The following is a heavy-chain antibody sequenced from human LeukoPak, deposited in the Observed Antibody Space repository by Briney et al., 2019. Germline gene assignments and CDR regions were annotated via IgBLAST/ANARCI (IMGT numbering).Heavy chain of an antibody. J-gene: IGHJ5*02. Sequence: GSSVKVSCKASGGTLSSYAISWVRQAPGQGLEWMGRIIPILGIANYAQKLQGRVTMTTDTSTSTAYMELRSLRSDDTAVYYCARDPGAAKDWFDPWGQGTLVTVSS. D-gene: IGHD1-26*01. CDR3: ARDPGAAKDWFDP. CDR1: GGTLSSYA. V-gene: IGHV1-69*04. CDR2: IIPILGIA.